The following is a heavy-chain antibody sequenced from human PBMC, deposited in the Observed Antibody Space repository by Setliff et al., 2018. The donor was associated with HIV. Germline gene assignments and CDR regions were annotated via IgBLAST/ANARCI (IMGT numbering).Heavy chain of an antibody. CDR2: VYYSGST. J-gene: IGHJ4*02. Sequence: SETLSLTCIVSGGSISSSSYYWGWIRQPPGKGLEWIGTVYYSGSTYYNPSLKSRVTISVDTSENQFSLKLSSVTAADTAVYYCARDGYSSSWYVISGSFDYWDQGILVTVSS. CDR1: GGSISSSSYY. CDR3: ARDGYSSSWYVISGSFDY. D-gene: IGHD6-13*01. V-gene: IGHV4-39*07.